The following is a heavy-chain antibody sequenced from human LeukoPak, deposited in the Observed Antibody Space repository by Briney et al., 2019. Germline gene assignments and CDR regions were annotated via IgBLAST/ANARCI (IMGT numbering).Heavy chain of an antibody. V-gene: IGHV3-74*01. J-gene: IGHJ5*02. CDR1: GFPFNNYW. CDR3: ARAGASGWYAAGWFDP. CDR2: INTDGRTT. D-gene: IGHD6-19*01. Sequence: GGSLRLSCAASGFPFNNYWIHWVRQAPGKGLMWVSSINTDGRTTRYAASVQGRFTISRDNAKNTLCLQMNSLRDDDTAVYYCARAGASGWYAAGWFDPWGQGTLVTVSS.